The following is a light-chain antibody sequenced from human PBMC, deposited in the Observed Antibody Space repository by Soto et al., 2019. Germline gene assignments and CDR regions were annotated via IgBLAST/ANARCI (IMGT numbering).Light chain of an antibody. CDR2: GAS. Sequence: EIVLTQSLGTLSLSPGERATLSCRASQSVSSSYLAWYQQKPGQAPRLLIYGASTRATGIPARFSGSGSGTEFTLTISSLQSEDFAVYYCQQYNNWPKTFCQGTKVDIK. CDR3: QQYNNWPKT. J-gene: IGKJ1*01. CDR1: QSVSSSY. V-gene: IGKV3-15*01.